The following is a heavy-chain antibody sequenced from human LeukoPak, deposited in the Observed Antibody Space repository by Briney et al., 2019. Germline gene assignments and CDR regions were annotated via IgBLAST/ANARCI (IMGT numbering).Heavy chain of an antibody. D-gene: IGHD3-22*01. CDR1: GFTFNTYV. CDR3: ALTYYYDSDVYYSPDKHAFDI. J-gene: IGHJ3*02. Sequence: PGTSLRLSSAASGFTFNTYVMQWLREAPGRGLEWVAIIWYDGSNKYYADSVEGRFTTSRDNFKKTLYLQMNSLRADDTAVYYCALTYYYDSDVYYSPDKHAFDIWGQGTMVTVSS. V-gene: IGHV3-33*01. CDR2: IWYDGSNK.